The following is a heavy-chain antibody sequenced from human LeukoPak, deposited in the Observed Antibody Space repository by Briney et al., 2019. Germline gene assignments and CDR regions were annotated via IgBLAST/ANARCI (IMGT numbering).Heavy chain of an antibody. CDR3: ARVEAVTNSNWFDP. CDR2: IHPNSGAT. Sequence: ASVKVSCKASGYTFTGYYLHWVRQAPGQGLEWMGRIHPNSGATNSAQKFQGRVTMTRDTFITTAYMELSRLTSDDTAVYYCARVEAVTNSNWFDPWGQGTLVTVSS. V-gene: IGHV1-2*06. J-gene: IGHJ5*02. D-gene: IGHD4-17*01. CDR1: GYTFTGYY.